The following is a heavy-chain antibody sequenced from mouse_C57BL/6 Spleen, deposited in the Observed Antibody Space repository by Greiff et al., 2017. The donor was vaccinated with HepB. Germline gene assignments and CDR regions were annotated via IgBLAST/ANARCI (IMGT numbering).Heavy chain of an antibody. CDR2: IDPSDSET. J-gene: IGHJ4*01. Sequence: QVQLQQPGAELVRPGSSVKLSCKASGYTFTSYWMHWVKQRPIQGLEWIGNIDPSDSETHYNQKFKGKATLTVDKSSSTAYMQLSSLTSEDSAVYYCAREGNYGRYAMDYWGQGTSVTVSS. V-gene: IGHV1-52*01. D-gene: IGHD1-1*01. CDR1: GYTFTSYW. CDR3: AREGNYGRYAMDY.